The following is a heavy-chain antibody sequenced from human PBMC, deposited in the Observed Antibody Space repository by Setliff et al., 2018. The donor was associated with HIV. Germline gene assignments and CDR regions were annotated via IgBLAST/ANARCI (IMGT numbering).Heavy chain of an antibody. Sequence: PSETLSLTCDVADGDLSGDSWSWIRQPPGKGLQWIGEISHSGNTTYNPSLSSRVTISLDTSRNQLSLKLNSVTAADTAVYYCARALFDYVWGTYRLRPVGFDLWGQGTVVT. CDR3: ARALFDYVWGTYRLRPVGFDL. D-gene: IGHD3-16*02. CDR2: ISHSGNT. J-gene: IGHJ3*01. CDR1: DGDLSGDS. V-gene: IGHV4-34*01.